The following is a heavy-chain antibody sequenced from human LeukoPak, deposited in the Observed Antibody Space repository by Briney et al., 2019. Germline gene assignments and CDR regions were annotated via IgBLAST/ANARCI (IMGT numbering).Heavy chain of an antibody. D-gene: IGHD3-10*01. CDR1: GFTFSSYA. J-gene: IGHJ6*03. Sequence: GGSLRLSCAASGFTFSSYAMSWVRQAPGKGLEWVSVIYSGGSTYYADSVKGRFTISRDNSKNTLYLQLNRLRAEDTAVYYCAKGGAVSSKSITMIRGTRRYYYYMDVWGKGTTVTISS. V-gene: IGHV3-23*03. CDR2: IYSGGST. CDR3: AKGGAVSSKSITMIRGTRRYYYYMDV.